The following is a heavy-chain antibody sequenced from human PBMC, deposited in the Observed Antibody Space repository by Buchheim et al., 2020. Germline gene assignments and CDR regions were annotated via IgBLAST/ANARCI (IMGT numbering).Heavy chain of an antibody. Sequence: EVQLVQSGAEVKKPGESLRISCKSSGYRFTNYWIGWVRQMPGRGLQWMGIIYPSDSDTRYSPSFQGRVTISVDKSINTAHLQWTSLKASDTATYFCARTRTTETDAFNYWGQRTLFTVSS. CDR3: ARTRTTETDAFNY. CDR1: GYRFTNYW. V-gene: IGHV5-51*01. J-gene: IGHJ4*02. D-gene: IGHD1-1*01. CDR2: IYPSDSDT.